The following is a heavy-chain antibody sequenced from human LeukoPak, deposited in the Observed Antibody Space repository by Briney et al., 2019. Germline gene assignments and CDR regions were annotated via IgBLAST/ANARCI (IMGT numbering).Heavy chain of an antibody. J-gene: IGHJ5*01. CDR3: ATDGMVRGPDAWFDS. CDR2: IYSRGST. Sequence: TLSLTCNVSGASISSGRYYWSWIRQPAGKGLEWIGRIYSRGSTNYNPSLKSRVTMSVDTSKNQFSLKLNSVTAADTAVYYCATDGMVRGPDAWFDSWGQGTLVTVSS. V-gene: IGHV4-61*02. D-gene: IGHD3-10*01. CDR1: GASISSGRYY.